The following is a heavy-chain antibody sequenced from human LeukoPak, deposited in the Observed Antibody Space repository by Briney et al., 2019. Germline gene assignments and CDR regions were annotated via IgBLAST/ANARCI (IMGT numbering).Heavy chain of an antibody. CDR2: ISYDGSNK. D-gene: IGHD3-10*01. CDR1: GFTFSSYG. J-gene: IGHJ4*02. V-gene: IGHV3-30*18. Sequence: GGSLRLSCAASGFTFSSYGMHWVRQAPGEGLEWVAVISYDGSNKYYADSVKGRFTISRDNSKNTLYLQMNSLRAEDTAVYYCAKDGDGSADYWGQGTLVTVSS. CDR3: AKDGDGSADY.